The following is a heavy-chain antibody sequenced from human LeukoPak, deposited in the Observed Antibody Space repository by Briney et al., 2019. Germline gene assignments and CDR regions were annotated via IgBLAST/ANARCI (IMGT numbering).Heavy chain of an antibody. CDR2: IIPIFGTA. D-gene: IGHD1-20*01. CDR1: GGTFSSYA. J-gene: IGHJ4*02. V-gene: IGHV1-69*06. CDR3: AREGEGITGNYFDY. Sequence: SVKVSCKASGGTFSSYAISWVRQAPGQGLEWMGGIIPIFGTANYAQKFQGRVTITADKSTSTAYMELSSLRSEDTAVYYCAREGEGITGNYFDYWGQGTLVTVSS.